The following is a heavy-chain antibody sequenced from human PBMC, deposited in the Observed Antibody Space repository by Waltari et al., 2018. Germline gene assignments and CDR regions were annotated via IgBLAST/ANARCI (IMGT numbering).Heavy chain of an antibody. D-gene: IGHD6-25*01. J-gene: IGHJ5*02. V-gene: IGHV4-59*01. CDR2: IYYSVST. Sequence: QVQLQESGPGLVKPSETLSLACTVSGGSISSYYWSWIRQPAGKEREWNWYIYYSVSTNYTPSPKGRVTISVDTSKDHFSLKLSSVASADTAVYYCARASATPLNWFDPWGQGTLVTVSS. CDR1: GGSISSYY. CDR3: ARASATPLNWFDP.